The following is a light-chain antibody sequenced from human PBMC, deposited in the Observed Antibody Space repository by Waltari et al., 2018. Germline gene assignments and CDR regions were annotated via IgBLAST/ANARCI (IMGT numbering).Light chain of an antibody. J-gene: IGKJ4*01. CDR2: DTS. CDR3: QQRHNWPLT. Sequence: EIVLTQSPATLSLSPGERATPPCRASQSVRSYLAWYQPKPGQAPRPLIYDTSNRASGIPARFSGSGSGTDFSLSISSLEPEDFAVYYCQQRHNWPLTFGGGTKVEIK. CDR1: QSVRSY. V-gene: IGKV3-11*01.